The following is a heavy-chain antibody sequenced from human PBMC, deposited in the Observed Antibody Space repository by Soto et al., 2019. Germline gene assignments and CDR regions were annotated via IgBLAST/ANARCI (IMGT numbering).Heavy chain of an antibody. CDR1: GGTFSSYA. D-gene: IGHD3-22*01. CDR3: ARGGDYYDSSGYSVDY. Sequence: QVQLVQAGAEVKKPGSSVKVSCKASGGTFSSYAISWVRQAPGQGLEWMGGIMPIFGTANYAQKFQGRVTITADESTSTAYMELSSLRSEDTAVYYCARGGDYYDSSGYSVDYWGQGTLVTVSS. CDR2: IMPIFGTA. J-gene: IGHJ4*02. V-gene: IGHV1-69*01.